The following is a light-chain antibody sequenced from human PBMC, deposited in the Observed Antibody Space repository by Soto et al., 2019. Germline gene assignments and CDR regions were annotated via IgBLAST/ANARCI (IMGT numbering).Light chain of an antibody. CDR1: QSLAYSAGNTY. V-gene: IGKV2-30*01. CDR3: VQCSCWAPYT. CDR2: KVS. Sequence: DVVMTQSPLSLPVTLGQPASISCRSSQSLAYSAGNTYLNWFQPRPGQSPRRLIYKVSNRDSGVPARCGGSGSGTDFTLKISRVEAEEVGVDYCVQCSCWAPYTFGQGTKLEIK. J-gene: IGKJ2*01.